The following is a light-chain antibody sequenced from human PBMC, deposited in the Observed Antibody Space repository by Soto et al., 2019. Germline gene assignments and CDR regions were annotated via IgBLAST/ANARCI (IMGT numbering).Light chain of an antibody. CDR2: DAS. CDR1: QSVGNS. CDR3: QQYNTYGLT. V-gene: IGKV1-5*01. J-gene: IGKJ4*02. Sequence: DIQMTQSPSTLSASVGDRVSITCRASQSVGNSLAWYQQRPGKAPKLLIFDASTLESGVPSKFSGSGSDTEFTFTISSLQPDDSATYYCQQYNTYGLTLGGGTKVEIK.